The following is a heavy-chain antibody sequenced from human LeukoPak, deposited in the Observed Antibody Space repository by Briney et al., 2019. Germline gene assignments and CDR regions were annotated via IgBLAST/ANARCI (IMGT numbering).Heavy chain of an antibody. J-gene: IGHJ4*02. V-gene: IGHV3-48*04. D-gene: IGHD6-13*01. Sequence: GGSLRLSCTASGFTFGDYAMSWVRQAPGKGLEWVSYISSSSSTIYSADSVKGRFTVSRDNAKNSLYLQMNSLRAEDTAVYYCARVGLGRLSLPGIAAAGTDYWGQGTLVTVSS. CDR1: GFTFGDYA. CDR2: ISSSSSTI. CDR3: ARVGLGRLSLPGIAAAGTDY.